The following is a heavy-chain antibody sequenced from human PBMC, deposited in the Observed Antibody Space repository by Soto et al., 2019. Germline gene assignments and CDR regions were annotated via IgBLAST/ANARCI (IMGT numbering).Heavy chain of an antibody. Sequence: ASVKVSCKASGYSFGDFYIHWVRQAPGQGLEWMGYINPKSGGTDYVQKLQGRVTLTRDTSSSTVYMQLSSLTSDDTAVYFCARQYIQMATSHFDFWGQGTQVTVSS. D-gene: IGHD5-18*01. J-gene: IGHJ4*02. CDR3: ARQYIQMATSHFDF. CDR1: GYSFGDFY. V-gene: IGHV1-2*02. CDR2: INPKSGGT.